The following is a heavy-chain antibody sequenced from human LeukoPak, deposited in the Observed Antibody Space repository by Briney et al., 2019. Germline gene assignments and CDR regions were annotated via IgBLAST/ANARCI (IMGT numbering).Heavy chain of an antibody. V-gene: IGHV3-21*01. D-gene: IGHD5-24*01. CDR1: GFTFSSYS. J-gene: IGHJ4*02. CDR3: ARVCRDGYNFGY. Sequence: GGSLRLSCAASGFTFSSYSMNWVRQTPGKGLEWVSSISSSSSYIYYADSVKGRFTISRDNAKNSLYLQMNSLRAEDTAVYYCARVCRDGYNFGYWGQGTLVTVPS. CDR2: ISSSSSYI.